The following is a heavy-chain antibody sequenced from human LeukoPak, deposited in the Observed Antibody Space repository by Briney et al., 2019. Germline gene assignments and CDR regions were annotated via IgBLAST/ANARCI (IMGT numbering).Heavy chain of an antibody. Sequence: SETLSLTCTVSGGSISSYYWSWIRQPPGKGLEWIGYIYYSGSTNYNPSLKSRVTISVDTSKNQFSLKLSSVTAADTAVYYCARDKGYYDFWSGYRYGMDVWGQGTTVTVSS. CDR2: IYYSGST. J-gene: IGHJ6*02. CDR1: GGSISSYY. V-gene: IGHV4-59*01. CDR3: ARDKGYYDFWSGYRYGMDV. D-gene: IGHD3-3*01.